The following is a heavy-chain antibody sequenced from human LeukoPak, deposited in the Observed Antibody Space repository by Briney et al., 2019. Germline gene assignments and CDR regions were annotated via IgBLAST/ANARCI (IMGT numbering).Heavy chain of an antibody. CDR2: IYPGDSDT. D-gene: IGHD2-2*01. Sequence: GASRQICGEGAGSIFTSYWIGGGRPLGGKGLEGMGIIYPGDSDTRYSPSFQGQVTISADKSISTAYLQWSSLKASDTAMYYCARQESSTISFDYWGQGTLVTVSS. J-gene: IGHJ4*02. V-gene: IGHV5-51*01. CDR3: ARQESSTISFDY. CDR1: GSIFTSYW.